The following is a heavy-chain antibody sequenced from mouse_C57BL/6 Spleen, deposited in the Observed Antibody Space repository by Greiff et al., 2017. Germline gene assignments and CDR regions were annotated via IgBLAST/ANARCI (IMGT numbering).Heavy chain of an antibody. CDR1: GFTFSDYY. J-gene: IGHJ3*01. CDR2: IGNGGGST. CDR3: ARRDYDTAAWFAY. Sequence: EVKVEESGGGLVQPGGSLKLSCAASGFTFSDYYMYWVRQTPEKRLEWVGYIGNGGGSTYYPETVKGRFTMARDNSTTTQYLQMSRLKSEDTAMYYCARRDYDTAAWFAYWGQGTLVTVSA. V-gene: IGHV5-12*01. D-gene: IGHD1-1*01.